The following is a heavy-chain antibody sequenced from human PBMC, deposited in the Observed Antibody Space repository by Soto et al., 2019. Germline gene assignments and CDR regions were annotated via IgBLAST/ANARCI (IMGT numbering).Heavy chain of an antibody. J-gene: IGHJ5*01. CDR1: GYISTDNH. CDR2: INPNSGTT. D-gene: IGHD2-15*01. CDR3: ASQYIGRSSSSSFDS. V-gene: IGHV1-2*02. Sequence: ASVKVSCKASGYISTDNHLHWVRQASGHGLEWMGWINPNSGTTKYAQKFQGRVTMSVDTSKAQFSLKLTSVTTADTAVYYCASQYIGRSSSSSFDSWGPGALVTVSS.